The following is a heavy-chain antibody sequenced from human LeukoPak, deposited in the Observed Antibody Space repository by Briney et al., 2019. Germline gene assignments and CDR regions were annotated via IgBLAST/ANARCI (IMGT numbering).Heavy chain of an antibody. J-gene: IGHJ4*02. CDR3: ARDQGDSSYYFDY. V-gene: IGHV1-2*02. CDR2: INPNSGGT. CDR1: GYTFAGYY. D-gene: IGHD6-13*01. Sequence: GASVKVSCKASGYTFAGYYMHWVRQAPGQGLEWMGWINPNSGGTNYAQKFQGRVTMTRDTSISTAYMELSSLRSEDTAVYYCARDQGDSSYYFDYWGQGTLVTVSS.